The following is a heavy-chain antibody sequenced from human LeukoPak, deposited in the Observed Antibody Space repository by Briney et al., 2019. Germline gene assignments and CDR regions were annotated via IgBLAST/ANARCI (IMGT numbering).Heavy chain of an antibody. CDR2: IKQDGSEK. V-gene: IGHV3-7*01. CDR1: GFTFSSYG. D-gene: IGHD1-26*01. CDR3: ARDKIVGATLLDY. J-gene: IGHJ4*02. Sequence: PGGSLRLSCAASGFTFSSYGMSWVRQAPGKGLEWVANIKQDGSEKYFVDSVRGRFTISRDNAKNLLYLQMDGLRAEDAALYYCARDKIVGATLLDYWGQGTQVTVSS.